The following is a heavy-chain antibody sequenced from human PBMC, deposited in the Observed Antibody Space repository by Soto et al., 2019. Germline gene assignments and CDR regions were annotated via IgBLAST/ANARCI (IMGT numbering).Heavy chain of an antibody. J-gene: IGHJ4*02. V-gene: IGHV4-39*01. D-gene: IGHD2-2*01. Sequence: SETLSLTCTVSGGSLSSGPYSWGWIRQPPEKGLEWIGTFSYSGSTYYNPSLESRVTISVDTSKNQFSLKVSSVTAADTAMYYCARGYCSSSSCYEFDHWGQGSLVTVSS. CDR2: FSYSGST. CDR1: GGSLSSGPYS. CDR3: ARGYCSSSSCYEFDH.